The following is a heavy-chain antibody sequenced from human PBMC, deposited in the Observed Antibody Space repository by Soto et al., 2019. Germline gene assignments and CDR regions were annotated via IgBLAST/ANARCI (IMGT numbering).Heavy chain of an antibody. CDR1: GFSLSTSGVA. D-gene: IGHD4-17*01. V-gene: IGHV2-5*01. J-gene: IGHJ4*02. CDR3: AHSPAYGRGGSLQY. Sequence: SGPTLVNPTPTLTLTCTFSGFSLSTSGVAVGWIRQPPGKALDWLALIYWNDDNHYSPSLKSRLTITKDTSKNQVVLTLANMDPVDTATYYCAHSPAYGRGGSLQYWGQGTLVTVSS. CDR2: IYWNDDN.